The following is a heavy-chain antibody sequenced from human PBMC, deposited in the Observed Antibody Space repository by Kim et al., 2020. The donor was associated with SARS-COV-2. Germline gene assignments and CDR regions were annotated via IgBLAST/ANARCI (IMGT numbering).Heavy chain of an antibody. Sequence: WYNDYAVSVKSRITINPDTSKNQFSLQLNSVTPEDTAVYYCARGYKTFDYWGQGTLVTVSS. J-gene: IGHJ4*02. D-gene: IGHD1-1*01. CDR2: WYN. CDR3: ARGYKTFDY. V-gene: IGHV6-1*01.